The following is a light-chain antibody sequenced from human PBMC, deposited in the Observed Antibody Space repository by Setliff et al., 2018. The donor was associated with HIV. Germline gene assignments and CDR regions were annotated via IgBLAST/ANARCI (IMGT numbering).Light chain of an antibody. CDR1: RSDVGGYNY. CDR2: DVS. J-gene: IGLJ1*01. Sequence: QSALTQAASVSGSPGQSITMSCTGTRSDVGGYNYVSWYQQHPGKAPKLMIYDVSNRPSGVSNRFSGSKSGNTASLTISGLQAEDEADYYCSSYTSTSTLCVFGTGTKATVL. V-gene: IGLV2-14*03. CDR3: SSYTSTSTLCV.